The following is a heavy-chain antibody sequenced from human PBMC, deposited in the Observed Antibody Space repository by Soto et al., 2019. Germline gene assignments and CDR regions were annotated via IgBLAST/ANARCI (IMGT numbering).Heavy chain of an antibody. J-gene: IGHJ4*02. Sequence: SETLSLTCAVSGDSMSSSDYYWGWIRQPPGKGLEWIGSIYYTGSTYYNPSLKSRVTISVDSSKNHLSLKVSSVTAADTAVYYCARHLYSGESSGYYGYWGQGALVTVSS. V-gene: IGHV4-39*01. CDR1: GDSMSSSDYY. CDR3: ARHLYSGESSGYYGY. D-gene: IGHD3-22*01. CDR2: IYYTGST.